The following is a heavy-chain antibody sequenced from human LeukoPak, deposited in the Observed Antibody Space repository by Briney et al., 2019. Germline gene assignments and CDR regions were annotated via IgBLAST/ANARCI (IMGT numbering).Heavy chain of an antibody. V-gene: IGHV3-7*01. J-gene: IGHJ4*02. CDR2: IKHDGSEK. CDR3: AKGGHLDD. Sequence: PGGSLRLSCAGSAFTFRTYWMSWVRQAPGKGLEWVANIKHDGSEKYYVDSVKGRFTISRDNDKYSLDLQMNSLRADDTAVYYCAKGGHLDDWGQGILVTVSS. CDR1: AFTFRTYW.